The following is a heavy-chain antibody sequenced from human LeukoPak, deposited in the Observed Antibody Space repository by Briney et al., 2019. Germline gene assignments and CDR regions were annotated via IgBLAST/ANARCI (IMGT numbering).Heavy chain of an antibody. D-gene: IGHD5-24*01. CDR2: VYSGDNA. J-gene: IGHJ3*02. Sequence: GGSLRLSCAASGLIVRSNYMTWVRQAPGKGLEWVSIVYSGDNAYYADSVKGRFIISRDNSKNTLYLQMNSLRAEDTALYYCASRGDGYHIGAFDIWGQGTMVTVSS. V-gene: IGHV3-66*01. CDR1: GLIVRSNY. CDR3: ASRGDGYHIGAFDI.